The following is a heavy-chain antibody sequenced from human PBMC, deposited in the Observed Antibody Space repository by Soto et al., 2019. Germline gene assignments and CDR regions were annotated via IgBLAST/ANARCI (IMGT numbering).Heavy chain of an antibody. D-gene: IGHD6-19*01. V-gene: IGHV2-5*02. CDR1: GFSLSSTRMA. CDR2: IYWDDDK. Sequence: QITLKESGPTLVKPTQTLTLTCTFSGFSLSSTRMAVGWIRQPPGKALEWLALIYWDDDKRYSPFLKSRLTITKDTPKSQVVLTMSNIDPVDTARYYCAHIVVAGLGYYFDYWGQGTLVTVSS. CDR3: AHIVVAGLGYYFDY. J-gene: IGHJ4*02.